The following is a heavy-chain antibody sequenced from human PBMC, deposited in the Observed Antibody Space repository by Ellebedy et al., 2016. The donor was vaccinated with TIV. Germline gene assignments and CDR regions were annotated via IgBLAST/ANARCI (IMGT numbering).Heavy chain of an antibody. CDR1: GYTVTAYY. D-gene: IGHD3-10*01. CDR2: IDPDSGNT. CDR3: ARVRGVILGDY. J-gene: IGHJ4*02. Sequence: ASVKVSCKASGYTVTAYYMHWVRQAPGQGLEWMGWIDPDSGNTHCAQRFQGRVTMTRDTSISTVYMELSRLTSDDTAVYYCARVRGVILGDYWGQGTLVTVSS. V-gene: IGHV1-2*02.